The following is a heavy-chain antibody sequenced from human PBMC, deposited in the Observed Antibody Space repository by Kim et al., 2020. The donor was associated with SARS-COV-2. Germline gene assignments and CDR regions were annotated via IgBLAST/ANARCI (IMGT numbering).Heavy chain of an antibody. CDR3: AKEGVGFDSSGYQYFDY. Sequence: GGSLILSCAASGFTFSSYAMSWVRQAPGKGLEWVSAISGSGGSTCYADSVKGRFTISRDNSENTLYLQMNSLRAEDTAVYYCAKEGVGFDSSGYQYFDYWGQGTLVTVSS. CDR1: GFTFSSYA. V-gene: IGHV3-23*01. J-gene: IGHJ4*02. D-gene: IGHD3-22*01. CDR2: ISGSGGST.